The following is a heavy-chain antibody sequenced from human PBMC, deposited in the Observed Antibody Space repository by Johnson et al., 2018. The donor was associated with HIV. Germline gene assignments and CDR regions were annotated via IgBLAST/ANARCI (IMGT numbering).Heavy chain of an antibody. CDR1: RFTFDSYG. CDR2: IWYDASKK. CDR3: AKTSRGSSWFDAFDI. Sequence: QVQLVESGGGVVQPGGSLRLSCAASRFTFDSYGMHWVRQAPGRGLEWLAVIWYDASKKYYADSVKGRFTISRDNSKNTLYLQMNSLRAEDTAVYYCAKTSRGSSWFDAFDIWGQGTMVTVSS. J-gene: IGHJ3*02. D-gene: IGHD6-13*01. V-gene: IGHV3-33*06.